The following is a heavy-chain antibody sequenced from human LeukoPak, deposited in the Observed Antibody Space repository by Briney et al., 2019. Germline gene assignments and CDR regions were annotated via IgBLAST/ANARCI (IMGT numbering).Heavy chain of an antibody. Sequence: ASVKVSCKASGYTFTSYDINWVRQATGQGLEWMGWMNPNSGNTGYAQKFQGRVTMTRNTSISTAYMELSSLRSEDTAVYYCARGRGHILGYCSSTSCYRPDYYHYMDVWGKGTTVTVSS. J-gene: IGHJ6*03. CDR2: MNPNSGNT. V-gene: IGHV1-8*01. D-gene: IGHD2-2*01. CDR1: GYTFTSYD. CDR3: ARGRGHILGYCSSTSCYRPDYYHYMDV.